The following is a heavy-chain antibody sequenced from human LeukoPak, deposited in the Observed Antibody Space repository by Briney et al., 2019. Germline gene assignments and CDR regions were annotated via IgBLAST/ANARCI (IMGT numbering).Heavy chain of an antibody. V-gene: IGHV4-30-4*01. D-gene: IGHD3-22*01. CDR2: IYYSGST. J-gene: IGHJ4*02. CDR3: ARESGGYYDSSGYYNTPYYFDY. Sequence: PSETLSLTCTVSGGSISSGDYYWSWIRQPPGKGLEWIGYIYYSGSTYYNPSLKSRVTISVDTSKNQFSLKLSSVTAADTAVYYCARESGGYYDSSGYYNTPYYFDYWGQGTLVTVSS. CDR1: GGSISSGDYY.